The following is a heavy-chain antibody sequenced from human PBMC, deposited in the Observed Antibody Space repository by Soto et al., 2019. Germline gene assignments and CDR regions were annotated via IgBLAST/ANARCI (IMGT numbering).Heavy chain of an antibody. CDR2: IYYSGST. Sequence: CTVSGGSISSYYWSWIRQPPGKGLEWIGYIYYSGSTNYNPSLKSRVTISVDTSKNQFSLKLRSLRSDDTAVYYCARALTPIDYWGQGTLVTDSS. CDR1: GGSISSYY. CDR3: ARALTPIDY. V-gene: IGHV4-59*01. J-gene: IGHJ4*02. D-gene: IGHD3-9*01.